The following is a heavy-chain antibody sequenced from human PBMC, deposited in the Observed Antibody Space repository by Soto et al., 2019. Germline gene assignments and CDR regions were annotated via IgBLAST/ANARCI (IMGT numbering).Heavy chain of an antibody. CDR1: GYTFTSYG. J-gene: IGHJ4*02. CDR3: VSGSDFDY. V-gene: IGHV1-18*01. Sequence: QVQLVQSGAEVKKPGASLMVSCKTSGYTFTSYGITWVRQAPGQGLEWMGWISTYNGYTDYAQKLQGGVTMTRDTSTSTAYMELRSLRSDDTAMYYCVSGSDFDYWGQGTLVTVSS. CDR2: ISTYNGYT.